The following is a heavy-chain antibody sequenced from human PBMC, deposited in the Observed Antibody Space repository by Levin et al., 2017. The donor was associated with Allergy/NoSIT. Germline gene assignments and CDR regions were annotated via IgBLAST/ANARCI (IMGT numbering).Heavy chain of an antibody. CDR1: GFTFSNFA. V-gene: IGHV3-48*01. J-gene: IGHJ5*02. Sequence: GGSLRLSCVASGFTFSNFAMNWVRQAPGKGPEWLTYISSSSTTVHYADSVKGRFSASRDNANNSLFLQMNSLRVEDTAVYYCVWKFYGDYDFAPWGQGTRVIVSS. D-gene: IGHD4-17*01. CDR2: ISSSSTTV. CDR3: VWKFYGDYDFAP.